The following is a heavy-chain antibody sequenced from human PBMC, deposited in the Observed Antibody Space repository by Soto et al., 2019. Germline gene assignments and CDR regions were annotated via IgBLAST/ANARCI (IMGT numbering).Heavy chain of an antibody. CDR3: ARTSWYGRVDY. Sequence: QVQLQESGPGLVKPSQTLSLTCTVSGGSISSGGYYWSWIRQHPGKGLEWIGYIYYSGSTYYNPCLESGVTVSVDTSKNQFSLKLSSVTAADTAVYYCARTSWYGRVDYWGQGTLVTVSS. CDR1: GGSISSGGYY. CDR2: IYYSGST. D-gene: IGHD1-26*01. V-gene: IGHV4-31*03. J-gene: IGHJ4*02.